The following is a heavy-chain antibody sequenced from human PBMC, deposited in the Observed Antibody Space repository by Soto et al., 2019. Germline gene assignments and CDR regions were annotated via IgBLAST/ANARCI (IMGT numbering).Heavy chain of an antibody. D-gene: IGHD6-19*01. CDR2: FIPIFGTA. V-gene: IGHV1-69*19. CDR1: GGTFSSFG. CDR3: ARDHGVGVWSPNSLDS. Sequence: QVHLVQSGAEVKKPGSSVKVSCKASGGTFSSFGISWVRQAPGQGLEWMGGFIPIFGTANYAQKFQGRVTITADESTTTAYMELSSLTSDDTAVFYCARDHGVGVWSPNSLDSWGQGTLVTVSS. J-gene: IGHJ5*01.